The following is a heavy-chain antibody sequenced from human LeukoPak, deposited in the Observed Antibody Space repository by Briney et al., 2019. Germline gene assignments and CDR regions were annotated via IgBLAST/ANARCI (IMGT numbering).Heavy chain of an antibody. J-gene: IGHJ6*03. CDR3: AREGSDWNYYYNMDV. Sequence: GGSLRLSCAASGFTFSSYAMTWVRQAPGKGLEWVSTITSSSSYIYYADSVKGRFTISRDNAKNSLYLQMNSLRAEDTAVYFCAREGSDWNYYYNMDVWGKGTTVTVSS. CDR2: ITSSSSYI. CDR1: GFTFSSYA. D-gene: IGHD6-19*01. V-gene: IGHV3-21*01.